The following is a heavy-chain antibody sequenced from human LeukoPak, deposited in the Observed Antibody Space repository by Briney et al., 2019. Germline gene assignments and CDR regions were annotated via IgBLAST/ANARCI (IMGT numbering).Heavy chain of an antibody. CDR2: IIPSGHTT. CDR1: GFTFDDYG. V-gene: IGHV3-23*01. CDR3: AKDDRWLQFCC. Sequence: GGSLRLSCAASGFTFDDYGMSWVRQAPGKGLEWVSGIIPSGHTTYYADSVRGRFTISRDNSRNTVYLQMNSLRAEDTAVYYCAKDDRWLQFCCWGQGTLVTVSA. J-gene: IGHJ4*02. D-gene: IGHD5-24*01.